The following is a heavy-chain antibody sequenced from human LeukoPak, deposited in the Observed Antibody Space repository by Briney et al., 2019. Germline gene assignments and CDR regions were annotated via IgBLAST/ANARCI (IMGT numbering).Heavy chain of an antibody. J-gene: IGHJ4*02. CDR2: INEEGSEK. V-gene: IGHV3-7*02. CDR3: ATYNNQPHTQFFDF. CDR1: GFPFRNYW. D-gene: IGHD5-24*01. Sequence: GGSLRLSCAASGFPFRNYWMNWVRQAPGKGLEWVANINEEGSEKNYVDSVKGRFTTSRDNARNSLSLQINSLRSEDRAVYYCATYNNQPHTQFFDFWGQGALVTVSA.